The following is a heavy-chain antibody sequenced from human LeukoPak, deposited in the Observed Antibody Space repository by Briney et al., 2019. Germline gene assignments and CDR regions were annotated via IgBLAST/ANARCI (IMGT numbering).Heavy chain of an antibody. Sequence: GGALRLSCAASGFTFSSHGMHWVGQAPGKGVEWVAVIWNDGSGAHYADSVNGRFTISRDNSKNTLYLQMNSLRVEDTAVYYCARLAAFDYWGQGTLVTVSS. CDR2: IWNDGSGA. J-gene: IGHJ4*02. CDR3: ARLAAFDY. CDR1: GFTFSSHG. V-gene: IGHV3-33*01.